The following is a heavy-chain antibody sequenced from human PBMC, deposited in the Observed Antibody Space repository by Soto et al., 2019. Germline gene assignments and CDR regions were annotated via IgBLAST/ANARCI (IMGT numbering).Heavy chain of an antibody. V-gene: IGHV5-10-1*01. CDR1: GYSLTTRW. CDR3: AEFRSSWFGDGRLDS. J-gene: IGHJ4*02. D-gene: IGHD6-13*01. Sequence: PGESLKISCEGSGYSLTTRWINWVRQMPGKGLEWMGRIDPSQSYFYYNPSFQGHVTISADKSTSKAYLQWNRLEASDTAIYYCAEFRSSWFGDGRLDSLGRGTLVAVST. CDR2: IDPSQSYF.